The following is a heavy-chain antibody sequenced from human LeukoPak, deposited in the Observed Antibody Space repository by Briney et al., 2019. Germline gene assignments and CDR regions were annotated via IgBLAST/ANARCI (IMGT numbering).Heavy chain of an antibody. CDR1: GFTFSSYA. D-gene: IGHD6-19*01. CDR3: ARDRGAVTDVFDY. Sequence: PGGSLRLSCAASGFTFSSYAMSWVRQAPGKGLEWVSAISNSGGSTYYADSVKGRFTISRDNAKNSLYLQMNSQRAEDTAVYYCARDRGAVTDVFDYWGQGTLVTVSS. V-gene: IGHV3-23*01. J-gene: IGHJ4*02. CDR2: ISNSGGST.